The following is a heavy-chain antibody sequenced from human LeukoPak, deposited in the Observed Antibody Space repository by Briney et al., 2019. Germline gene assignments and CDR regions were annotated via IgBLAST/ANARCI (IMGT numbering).Heavy chain of an antibody. D-gene: IGHD2-2*01. CDR1: GYTFTRHY. CDR3: ARDTRHRYCSSTSCYRGWLDP. V-gene: IGHV1-69*13. J-gene: IGHJ5*02. CDR2: IIPIFGTA. Sequence: ASVKVSCKSSGYTFTRHYLHWVRQAPGQGLEWMGGIIPIFGTANYAQKFQGRVTITADESTRTAYMELSSLRSEDTAVYYCARDTRHRYCSSTSCYRGWLDPWGQRTLVTVSS.